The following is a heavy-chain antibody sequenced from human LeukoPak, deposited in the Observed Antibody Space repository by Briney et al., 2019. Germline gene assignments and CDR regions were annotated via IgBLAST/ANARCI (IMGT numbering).Heavy chain of an antibody. Sequence: ASVKVSCKASGYTFTGYYIHWVRQAPGQGLEWMGWINPNSGGTNYAQKFQGRVTMTRDTSISTAYMELGRLRSDDTAVYYCARDPGIVEEYYFDYWGQGTMVTVSS. J-gene: IGHJ4*02. V-gene: IGHV1-2*02. D-gene: IGHD3-22*01. CDR1: GYTFTGYY. CDR3: ARDPGIVEEYYFDY. CDR2: INPNSGGT.